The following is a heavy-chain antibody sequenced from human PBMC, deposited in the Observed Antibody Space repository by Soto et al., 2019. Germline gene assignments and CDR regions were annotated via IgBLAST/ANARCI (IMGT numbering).Heavy chain of an antibody. D-gene: IGHD3-3*01. V-gene: IGHV1-18*04. CDR3: RYYDFWSGAPSYYYGMDV. CDR2: ISAYNGNT. J-gene: IGHJ6*02. Sequence: ALVKVSCKASGYTFTSYGISWVRQAPGQGLEWMGWISAYNGNTSYAQKLQGRVTMTTDTSTSTAYMELRSLRSDDTAVYYCRYYDFWSGAPSYYYGMDVRGQGTTVTVSS. CDR1: GYTFTSYG.